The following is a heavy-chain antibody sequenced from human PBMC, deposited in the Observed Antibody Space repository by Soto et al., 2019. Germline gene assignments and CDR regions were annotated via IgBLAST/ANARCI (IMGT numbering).Heavy chain of an antibody. CDR3: AFCDGSGSYSTIFDY. Sequence: SGPTLVNPTQTLTLTCTFSGFSLSTSGVGVGWIRQPPGKALEWLALIYWDDDKRYSPSLKSRLTITKDTSKNQVVLTMTNMDPVDTATYYCAFCDGSGSYSTIFDYWGQGTLVTVSS. V-gene: IGHV2-5*02. D-gene: IGHD3-10*01. CDR1: GFSLSTSGVG. CDR2: IYWDDDK. J-gene: IGHJ4*02.